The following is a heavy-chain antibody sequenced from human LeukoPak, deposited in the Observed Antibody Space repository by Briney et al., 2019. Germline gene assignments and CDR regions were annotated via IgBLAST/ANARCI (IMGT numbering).Heavy chain of an antibody. Sequence: SETLSLTCAVSGGSISSSNWWSWVRQPPGKGLEWIGEIYHSGSTNYNPSLKSRVTISVDKSKNQFSLKLSSVTAADTAVYYCASFGRLVAYSSSLYYFDYWGQGTLVTVSS. CDR1: GGSISSSNW. CDR3: ASFGRLVAYSSSLYYFDY. CDR2: IYHSGST. V-gene: IGHV4-4*02. J-gene: IGHJ4*02. D-gene: IGHD6-13*01.